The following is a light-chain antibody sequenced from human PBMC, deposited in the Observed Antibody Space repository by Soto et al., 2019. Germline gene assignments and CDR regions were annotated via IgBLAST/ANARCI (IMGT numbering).Light chain of an antibody. Sequence: QSALTQPPSASGSPGQSVTISYTGTSSDVGGYNSVSWYQQHPGKAPKLLIYDVSKRPSGVPERFSGSKSGNTASLTVSGLQAEDEADYYCSSYAGSNNWVFGGGTKVTVL. CDR2: DVS. J-gene: IGLJ3*02. CDR3: SSYAGSNNWV. CDR1: SSDVGGYNS. V-gene: IGLV2-8*01.